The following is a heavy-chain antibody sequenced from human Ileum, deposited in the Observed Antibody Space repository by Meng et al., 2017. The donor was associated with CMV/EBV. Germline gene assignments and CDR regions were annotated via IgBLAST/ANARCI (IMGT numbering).Heavy chain of an antibody. CDR1: GFTFSDYY. J-gene: IGHJ5*02. CDR3: ARYYSNRWFDP. D-gene: IGHD4-11*01. V-gene: IGHV3-11*04. Sequence: LSCAASGFTFSDYYMSWIRQAPGKGLEWFSYISSSGSTIYYADSVKGRFTISRDNAKNSLYLQMNSLRAEDTAVYYCARYYSNRWFDPWGQGTLVTVSS. CDR2: ISSSGSTI.